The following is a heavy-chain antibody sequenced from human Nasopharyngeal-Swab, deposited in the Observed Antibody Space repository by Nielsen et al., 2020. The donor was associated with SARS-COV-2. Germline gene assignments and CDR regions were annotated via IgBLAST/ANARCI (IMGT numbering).Heavy chain of an antibody. V-gene: IGHV4-34*01. CDR3: ARGSGWYGY. Sequence: SETLSLTCAVYGGSFSGYYWSWIRQPPGKGLEWIGEINHSGSTNYNPSLKSRVTISVDTSKNRFSLKLSSVTAADTAVYYCARGSGWYGYWGQGTLVTVSS. J-gene: IGHJ4*02. D-gene: IGHD6-19*01. CDR2: INHSGST. CDR1: GGSFSGYY.